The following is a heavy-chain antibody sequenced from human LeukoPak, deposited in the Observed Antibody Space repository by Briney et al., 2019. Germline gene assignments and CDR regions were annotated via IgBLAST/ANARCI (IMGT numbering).Heavy chain of an antibody. V-gene: IGHV3-23*01. CDR2: ISRRDDYT. CDR3: ANDYRSGSFHDF. D-gene: IGHD3-10*01. CDR1: GFAFASFA. J-gene: IGHJ4*02. Sequence: GGSLRLSCAASGFAFASFALSWVRQAPGKGLEWVSVISRRDDYTYYADSVKGRFTISRDNSKNTLYLQMNTLRAEDTAVYYCANDYRSGSFHDFWGQGTLVTVSS.